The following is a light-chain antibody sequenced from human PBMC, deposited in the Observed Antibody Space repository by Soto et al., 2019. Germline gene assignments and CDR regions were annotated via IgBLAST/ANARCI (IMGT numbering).Light chain of an antibody. CDR1: SSDVGGYNY. J-gene: IGLJ1*01. V-gene: IGLV2-14*01. CDR3: SSYKTSSTYV. Sequence: QSVLTQPASVSGSPGQPITISCTGTSSDVGGYNYVSWYQQHPGKVPKIMIYEVSNRPSGVSNRFSGSKSGNTASLTISGLQAEDEADYYCSSYKTSSTYVFGTGTQLTVL. CDR2: EVS.